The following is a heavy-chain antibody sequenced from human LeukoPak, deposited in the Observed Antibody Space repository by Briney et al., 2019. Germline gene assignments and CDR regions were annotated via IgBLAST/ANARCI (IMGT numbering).Heavy chain of an antibody. V-gene: IGHV3-20*04. CDR1: GFTFDDYG. CDR2: INWNGGST. J-gene: IGHJ5*02. CDR3: AREGSGSYYLGNWSDP. D-gene: IGHD3-10*01. Sequence: GGSLRLSCAASGFTFDDYGMSWVRQAPGKGLEWVSGINWNGGSTGYADSVKGRFTISRDNAKNSLYLQMNSLRAEDTALYYCAREGSGSYYLGNWSDPWGQGTLVTVSS.